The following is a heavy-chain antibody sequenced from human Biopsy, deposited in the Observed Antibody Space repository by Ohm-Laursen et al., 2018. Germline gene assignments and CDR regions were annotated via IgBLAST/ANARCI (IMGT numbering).Heavy chain of an antibody. V-gene: IGHV1-69*04. CDR1: GDTFSRSG. CDR2: IIPIVGIT. D-gene: IGHD3-10*01. J-gene: IGHJ6*02. CDR3: ARGGSGSGYYGMDV. Sequence: GSSVKVSCKASGDTFSRSGFFWVRQAPGQGLVYLGRIIPIVGITNHAQTFQGRITLTADKSTSMVYMELSRLRSDDTAIYYCARGGSGSGYYGMDVWGQGATVSVSS.